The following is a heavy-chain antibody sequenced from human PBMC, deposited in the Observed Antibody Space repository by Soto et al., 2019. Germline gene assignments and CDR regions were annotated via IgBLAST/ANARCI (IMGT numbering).Heavy chain of an antibody. J-gene: IGHJ6*02. CDR2: ISSSSSTI. CDR3: ARADSGYAHGCYYNGMDV. D-gene: IGHD5-12*01. V-gene: IGHV3-48*01. Sequence: EVQLVESGGGLVQPGGSLRLSCAASGFTFSSYSMNWVRQAPGKGLEWVSYISSSSSTIYYADSVKGRFTISRDNAKNSLYLQMNSLRAEDTAVYYCARADSGYAHGCYYNGMDVWGQGTTVTVAS. CDR1: GFTFSSYS.